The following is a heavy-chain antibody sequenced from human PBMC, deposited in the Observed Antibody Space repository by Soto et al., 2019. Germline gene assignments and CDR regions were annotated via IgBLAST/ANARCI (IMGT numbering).Heavy chain of an antibody. Sequence: QVQLVQSGAAVKKPGSSVTVSCKASGGTFSSYAINWVRQAPGQGLEWMGEIIPIFGTANYAQKFQGRVTITADESTSTAYMELSSLRSEYTAVYYCARDGGRHSGGIDYWGQGTLVTVSS. D-gene: IGHD1-26*01. V-gene: IGHV1-69*01. CDR2: IIPIFGTA. CDR3: ARDGGRHSGGIDY. CDR1: GGTFSSYA. J-gene: IGHJ4*02.